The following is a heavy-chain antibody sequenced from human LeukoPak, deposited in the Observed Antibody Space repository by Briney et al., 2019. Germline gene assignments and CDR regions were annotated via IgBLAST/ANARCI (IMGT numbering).Heavy chain of an antibody. J-gene: IGHJ4*02. Sequence: PSQTLSLTCTVSGGSISGAFYHRSWIRQHPGKGLEWIGYIYYSGGTYYNPSLKSRVTISVDTSKNQFSLKLSSVTAADTAVYYCARVMVRVYYFDCWGQGTLVTVSS. V-gene: IGHV4-31*03. CDR3: ARVMVRVYYFDC. D-gene: IGHD3-10*01. CDR1: GGSISGAFYH. CDR2: IYYSGGT.